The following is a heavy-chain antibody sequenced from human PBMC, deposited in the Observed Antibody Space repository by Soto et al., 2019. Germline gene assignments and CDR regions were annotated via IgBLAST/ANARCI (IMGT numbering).Heavy chain of an antibody. V-gene: IGHV4-31*03. CDR1: GGSISSGVYY. J-gene: IGHJ4*02. D-gene: IGHD3-22*01. CDR2: IYYSGST. CDR3: ARGTYYYDSSGSSVEY. Sequence: KPSETLSLSCTVSGGSISSGVYYWSWIRQHPGKGLEWIGYIYYSGSTYYNPSLKSRVTISVDTSKNQFSLNLSSVTAADTAVYYCARGTYYYDSSGSSVEYWGQGTLVTVSS.